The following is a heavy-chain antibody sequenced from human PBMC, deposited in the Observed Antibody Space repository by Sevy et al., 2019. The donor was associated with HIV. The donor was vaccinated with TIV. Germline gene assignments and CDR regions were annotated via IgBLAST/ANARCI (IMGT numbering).Heavy chain of an antibody. D-gene: IGHD3-3*01. Sequence: GGCLRLSCAASGFTFSSYGMHWVRQAPGKGLEWLAVISYDGSNKYYADSVKGRFTISRDNSKNRLYLQMNSLRAEDTAVYYCAKEFHDFWSGYYYFDYWGQGTLVTVSS. V-gene: IGHV3-30*18. CDR1: GFTFSSYG. CDR3: AKEFHDFWSGYYYFDY. J-gene: IGHJ4*02. CDR2: ISYDGSNK.